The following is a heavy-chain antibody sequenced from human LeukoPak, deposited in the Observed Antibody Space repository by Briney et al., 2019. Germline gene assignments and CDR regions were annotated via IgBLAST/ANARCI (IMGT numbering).Heavy chain of an antibody. Sequence: SETLSLTCAVYGGSFSGYYWSWIRQPPGKGLEWIGEIKHSGSTNYNPSLKRRVTISLDPSKNQFSLKLSSGTAPDTAVYYCARGRYYYGMDVWGQGTTVTVSS. J-gene: IGHJ6*02. V-gene: IGHV4-34*01. CDR1: GGSFSGYY. CDR2: IKHSGST. CDR3: ARGRYYYGMDV.